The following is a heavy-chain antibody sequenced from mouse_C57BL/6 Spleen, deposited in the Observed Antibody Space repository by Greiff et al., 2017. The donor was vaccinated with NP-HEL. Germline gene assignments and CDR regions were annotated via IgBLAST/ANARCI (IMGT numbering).Heavy chain of an antibody. V-gene: IGHV5-9-1*02. CDR1: GFTFSSYA. Sequence: EVQGVESGEGLVKPGGSLKLSCAASGFTFSSYAMSWVRQTPEKRLEWVAYISSGGDYIYYADTVKGRFTISRDNARNTLYLQMSSLKSEDTAMYYCTRDGYYGSSFSWFAYWGQGTLVTVSA. CDR3: TRDGYYGSSFSWFAY. J-gene: IGHJ3*01. D-gene: IGHD1-1*01. CDR2: ISSGGDYI.